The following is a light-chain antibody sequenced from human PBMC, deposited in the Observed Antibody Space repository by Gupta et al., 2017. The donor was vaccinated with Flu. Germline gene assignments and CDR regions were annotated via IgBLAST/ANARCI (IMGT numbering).Light chain of an antibody. CDR2: GAS. J-gene: IGKJ3*01. V-gene: IGKV3-15*01. CDR3: QQYNNCPGA. Sequence: EIVMTQSPATPSLSPGESATISCRASKSVSSNLAWYQQKPGQAPRLLIYGASTRATGIPARFSGSGSGTEFTLTISSLQSEDFAVYYCQQYNNCPGAFGPGTKVDIK. CDR1: KSVSSN.